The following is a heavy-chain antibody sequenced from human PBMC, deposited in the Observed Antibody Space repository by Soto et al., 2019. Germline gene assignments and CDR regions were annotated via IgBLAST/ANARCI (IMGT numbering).Heavy chain of an antibody. D-gene: IGHD3-10*01. CDR3: ANDGDYAVRGVIRLFY. CDR2: ISGSGGST. CDR1: GFTFSSHA. J-gene: IGHJ4*02. Sequence: EVQLLESGGGLVQPGGSLRLSCAASGFTFSSHAMSWVRQAPGKGLEWVSAISGSGGSTYYADSVKGRFTISRDNSKNTLYLQMNSLRAEDTAVYYCANDGDYAVRGVIRLFYWGQGTLVTVSS. V-gene: IGHV3-23*01.